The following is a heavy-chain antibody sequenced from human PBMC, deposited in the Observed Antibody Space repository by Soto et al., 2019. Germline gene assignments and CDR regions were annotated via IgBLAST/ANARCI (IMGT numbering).Heavy chain of an antibody. CDR2: FDPEDGET. D-gene: IGHD3-3*01. J-gene: IGHJ4*02. Sequence: ASVKVSCKVSGYTLTELPMHWVRQAPGKGLEWMGGFDPEDGETIYAQKFQGRVTMTEDTSTDTAYMELSSLRSEDTAVYYCATYDFWSGYSRVRHYYFDYWGQGTLVTVSS. V-gene: IGHV1-24*01. CDR3: ATYDFWSGYSRVRHYYFDY. CDR1: GYTLTELP.